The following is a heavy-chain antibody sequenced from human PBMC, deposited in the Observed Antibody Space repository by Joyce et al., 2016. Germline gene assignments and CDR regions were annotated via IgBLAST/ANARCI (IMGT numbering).Heavy chain of an antibody. J-gene: IGHJ4*02. D-gene: IGHD2-2*01. V-gene: IGHV1-2*02. CDR3: ARGCSSTSCFHSIFDY. CDR1: GYTFTDYY. Sequence: QVQLVQSGAEVKKPGASVTVSCKASGYTFTDYYMHWVRQAPGQGLEWRGWINPDSGGTNYAQKFQGRVTMTRDTSINIAYMELNSLKSDDTAVYYCARGCSSTSCFHSIFDYWGQGTLVTVSS. CDR2: INPDSGGT.